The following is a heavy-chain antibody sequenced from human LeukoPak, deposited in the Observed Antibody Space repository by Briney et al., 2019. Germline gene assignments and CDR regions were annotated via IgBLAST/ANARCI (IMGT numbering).Heavy chain of an antibody. CDR2: TYYRSKWYN. CDR3: GRDPGYFYGFDI. J-gene: IGHJ3*02. V-gene: IGHV6-1*01. D-gene: IGHD6-13*01. Sequence: SQTLSLTCAISGDXVSSNSAAWNWIRQSPSRGLEWLGRTYYRSKWYNEYAVSVTSRISIKPDTSKNQFSLQLTSVTPEDTAVYYCGRDPGYFYGFDIWGQGTLVTASS. CDR1: GDXVSSNSAA.